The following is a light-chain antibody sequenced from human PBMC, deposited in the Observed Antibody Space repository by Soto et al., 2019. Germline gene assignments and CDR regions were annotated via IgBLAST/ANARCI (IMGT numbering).Light chain of an antibody. CDR2: GNT. CDR1: SSNIGAGYD. CDR3: HSYDSSLTGYV. Sequence: QSVLTQPPSVSGAPGQTITISCTGSSSNIGAGYDVHWYQQLPGRAPKLLIYGNTNRPSGVPDRFSGSNSGTSASLAITGLQAEDEADYYRHSYDSSLTGYVFGTGTKLTVL. V-gene: IGLV1-40*01. J-gene: IGLJ1*01.